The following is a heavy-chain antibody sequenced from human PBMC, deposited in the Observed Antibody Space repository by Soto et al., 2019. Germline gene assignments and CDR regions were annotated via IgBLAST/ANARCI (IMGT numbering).Heavy chain of an antibody. D-gene: IGHD6-19*01. Sequence: GGSLRLSCAASGFTFSNAWMNWVRQAPGKGLEWVGRIKSKTDGGTTDYTAPVKGRFTISRDDSKNTLYLQINSLKTEDTAVYYCTTSGRYSSGWDYYYGMDVWGQGTTVTVSS. CDR1: GFTFSNAW. V-gene: IGHV3-15*07. CDR2: IKSKTDGGTT. J-gene: IGHJ6*02. CDR3: TTSGRYSSGWDYYYGMDV.